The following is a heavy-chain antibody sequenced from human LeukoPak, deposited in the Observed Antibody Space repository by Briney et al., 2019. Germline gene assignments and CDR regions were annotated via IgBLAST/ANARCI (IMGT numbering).Heavy chain of an antibody. D-gene: IGHD6-19*01. CDR2: TAPGGNT. Sequence: SETLSLTCTVSGYSISSGYYWSWIRQPPGKGLEWIGSTAPGGNTYYNPSLKSRVAISVDTSKNQFSLRLISVTAADTAVYYCARGGSGWPFDHWGQGTLVTVSS. J-gene: IGHJ4*02. CDR3: ARGGSGWPFDH. V-gene: IGHV4-38-2*02. CDR1: GYSISSGYY.